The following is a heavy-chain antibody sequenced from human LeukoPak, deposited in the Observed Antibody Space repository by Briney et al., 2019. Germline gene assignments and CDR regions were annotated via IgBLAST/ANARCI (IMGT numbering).Heavy chain of an antibody. Sequence: GGSLRLSRAASGFTFSNAWMSWVRQAPGKGLEWVGRIKGKIDGGTTDYAAPVKGRFTISRDDSKNTLYLQMNSLNTEDTAVYYCITYGSGWSLDYWGQGTLVTVSS. D-gene: IGHD6-19*01. J-gene: IGHJ4*02. CDR2: IKGKIDGGTT. CDR1: GFTFSNAW. V-gene: IGHV3-15*01. CDR3: ITYGSGWSLDY.